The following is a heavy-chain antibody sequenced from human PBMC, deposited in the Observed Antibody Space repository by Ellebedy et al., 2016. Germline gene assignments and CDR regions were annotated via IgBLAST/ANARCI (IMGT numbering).Heavy chain of an antibody. J-gene: IGHJ4*02. D-gene: IGHD3-22*01. V-gene: IGHV4-34*01. CDR2: VNHSGST. CDR1: GGSFSGYY. Sequence: SETLSLTXAVYGGSFSGYYWNWIRQPPGKGLEWIGEVNHSGSTNYNPSLKSRVTISVDTSKNQFSLKLSSVTAADTAVYYCARNRYYFDSSGYYRGDTLDYWGQGTLVTVSS. CDR3: ARNRYYFDSSGYYRGDTLDY.